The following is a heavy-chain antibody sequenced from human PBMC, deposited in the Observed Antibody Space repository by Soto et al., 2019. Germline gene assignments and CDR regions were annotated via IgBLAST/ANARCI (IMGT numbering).Heavy chain of an antibody. CDR1: GGSISSGGYS. V-gene: IGHV4-30-2*01. J-gene: IGHJ4*02. CDR2: IYHGGIT. D-gene: IGHD1-20*01. CDR3: ARGPITATPNVHGIDF. Sequence: QLQLQESGSGLLKPSQTLSLTCTVSGGSISSGGYSWSWIRQPRGKALEWIGYIYHGGITYYNPSLKSRVTISVDTSKNQCSLKVTSVTAEDTAVYYCARGPITATPNVHGIDFWGQGTLVTVSS.